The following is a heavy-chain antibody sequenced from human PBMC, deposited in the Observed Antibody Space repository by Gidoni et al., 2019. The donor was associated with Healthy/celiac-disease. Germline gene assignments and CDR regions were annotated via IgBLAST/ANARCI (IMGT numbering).Heavy chain of an antibody. Sequence: QVQIPLWGAGLWKPPETLSLTCAVYGWSFSGYYWCWIRQPPGKGLEWFGEIKHSGSTNYNPSLKSRVTISVDTSKNQFSLKLSSVTAADTAVYYCARESIPYYYGMDVWGQGTTVTVSS. CDR2: IKHSGST. CDR1: GWSFSGYY. V-gene: IGHV4-34*01. J-gene: IGHJ6*02. D-gene: IGHD2-21*01. CDR3: ARESIPYYYGMDV.